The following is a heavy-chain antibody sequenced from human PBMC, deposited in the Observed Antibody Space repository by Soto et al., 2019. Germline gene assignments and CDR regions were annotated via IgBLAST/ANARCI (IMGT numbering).Heavy chain of an antibody. D-gene: IGHD2-15*01. V-gene: IGHV1-46*01. CDR2: INSRAGST. Sequence: QAQLVQSGAEVKKPGASVKVSCKASGYTFASHYIHWVRQAPGQGLEWMGMINSRAGSTSYAQRFQGRVTMTRDASTSTVYMELSSLKSEDTAIYYCAKVVVEVVATPDALDIWGQGTMVTVSS. J-gene: IGHJ3*02. CDR1: GYTFASHY. CDR3: AKVVVEVVATPDALDI.